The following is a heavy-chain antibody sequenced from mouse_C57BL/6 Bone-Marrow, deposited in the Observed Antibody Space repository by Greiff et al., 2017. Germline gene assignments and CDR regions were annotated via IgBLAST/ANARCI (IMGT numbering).Heavy chain of an antibody. CDR1: GYTFTSYW. D-gene: IGHD1-1*01. Sequence: QVQLQQPGAELVRPGTSVKLSCKASGYTFTSYWMHWVKQRPGQGLEWIGVIDPSDSYTNYNQKSKGKATLTVDTSSSTAYMQLSSLTSEDSAVYYCARPATVVDWYFDVWGTGTTVTVSS. J-gene: IGHJ1*03. CDR2: IDPSDSYT. V-gene: IGHV1-59*01. CDR3: ARPATVVDWYFDV.